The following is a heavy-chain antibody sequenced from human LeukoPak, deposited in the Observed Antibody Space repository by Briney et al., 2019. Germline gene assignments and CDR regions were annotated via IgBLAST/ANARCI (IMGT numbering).Heavy chain of an antibody. D-gene: IGHD2-15*01. J-gene: IGHJ4*02. CDR3: ATVDCSGGSCSNLDY. Sequence: VASVKVSCKVSGYTLTELSMHWVRQAPGKGLEWMGGFDPEDGETINAQKFQGRVTMTEDTSTDTAYMELSSLRSEDTAVYYCATVDCSGGSCSNLDYWGQGTLVTVSS. CDR2: FDPEDGET. CDR1: GYTLTELS. V-gene: IGHV1-24*01.